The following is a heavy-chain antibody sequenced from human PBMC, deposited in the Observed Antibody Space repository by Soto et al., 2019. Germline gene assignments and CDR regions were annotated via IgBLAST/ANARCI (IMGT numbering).Heavy chain of an antibody. CDR1: GGSISTSYYY. CDR2: IYNSGTT. J-gene: IGHJ5*02. Sequence: QLQLQESGPGLVKPSETLSLTCTVSGGSISTSYYYWGWIRQPPGKGLEWIASIYNSGTTYYNPAPKSRVTISVDTSTNPSSLKVTSVTAAEPAVYYCARHIIIVGETGFDPWGQGTLVTVSS. D-gene: IGHD3-10*01. CDR3: ARHIIIVGETGFDP. V-gene: IGHV4-39*01.